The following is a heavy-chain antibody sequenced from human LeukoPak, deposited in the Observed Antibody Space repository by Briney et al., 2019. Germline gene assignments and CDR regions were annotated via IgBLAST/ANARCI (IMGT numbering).Heavy chain of an antibody. CDR3: ARARSGSTQQLDV. V-gene: IGHV3-74*01. CDR2: INSDGSST. D-gene: IGHD6-13*01. Sequence: GGSLRLSCAASGFTVSSNYMSWVRQAPGKGLVWVSRINSDGSSTSYADSVKGRFTISRDNAKNTLYLQMNSLRAEDTAVYYCARARSGSTQQLDVWGKGTTVTVSS. CDR1: GFTVSSNY. J-gene: IGHJ6*04.